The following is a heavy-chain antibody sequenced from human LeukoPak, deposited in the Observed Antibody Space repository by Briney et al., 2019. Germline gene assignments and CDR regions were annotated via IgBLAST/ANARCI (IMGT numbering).Heavy chain of an antibody. CDR1: HYSISSGYH. D-gene: IGHD2/OR15-2a*01. Sequence: PSETLSLTCTVSHYSISSGYHWGWIRQPPGKGLEWIGNIYRSGSTYYNPSLKSRVTISVDTSKNQFSLKLSSVTAADTAVYYCARESYLGQGVYWGQGTLVTVSS. CDR3: ARESYLGQGVY. V-gene: IGHV4-38-2*02. J-gene: IGHJ4*02. CDR2: IYRSGST.